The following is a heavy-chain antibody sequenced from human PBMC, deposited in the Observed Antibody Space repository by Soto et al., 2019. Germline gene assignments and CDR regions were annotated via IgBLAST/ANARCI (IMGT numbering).Heavy chain of an antibody. D-gene: IGHD3-16*02. CDR2: IYYSGST. V-gene: IGHV4-39*01. CDR3: ARLYDYIWGSYRYFDY. J-gene: IGHJ4*02. CDR1: GGSISSSSYY. Sequence: SETLSLTCTVSGGSISSSSYYWGWIRQPPGKGLEWIGSIYYSGSTYYNPSLKSRVTISVDTSKNQFSLKLSSVTAADTAVYYCARLYDYIWGSYRYFDYWGQGTLVTVSS.